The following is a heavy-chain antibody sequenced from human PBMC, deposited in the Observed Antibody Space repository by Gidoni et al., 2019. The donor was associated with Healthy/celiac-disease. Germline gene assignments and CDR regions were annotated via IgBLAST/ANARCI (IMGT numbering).Heavy chain of an antibody. CDR3: SKMITGYYDFWSGYYTGADY. V-gene: IGHV3-30*18. CDR2: ISYDGSNK. Sequence: GLEWVAVISYDGSNKYYADSVKGRFTISRDNSKNTLYLQMNRLRAEDTAVYYCSKMITGYYDFWSGYYTGADYWGQGTLVTVSS. J-gene: IGHJ4*02. D-gene: IGHD3-3*01.